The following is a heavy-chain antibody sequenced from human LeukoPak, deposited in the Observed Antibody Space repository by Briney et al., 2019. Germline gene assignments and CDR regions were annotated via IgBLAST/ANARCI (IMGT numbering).Heavy chain of an antibody. Sequence: GASVKVSCKASGYTFTSYGISWVRQAPGQGLEWMGWISAYNGNTNYAQKLQGRVTMTKDTSTSTAYMELRSLRSDDTAVYYCARVTPTYGGLDPFDYWGQGTLVTVSS. CDR3: ARVTPTYGGLDPFDY. CDR2: ISAYNGNT. CDR1: GYTFTSYG. D-gene: IGHD4-23*01. V-gene: IGHV1-18*01. J-gene: IGHJ4*02.